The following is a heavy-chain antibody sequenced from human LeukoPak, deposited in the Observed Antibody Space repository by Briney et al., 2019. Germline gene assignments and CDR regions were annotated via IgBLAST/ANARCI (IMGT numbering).Heavy chain of an antibody. V-gene: IGHV1-18*01. CDR3: ARVFYGSGSYYPGEYYYDMDV. CDR1: GYTFTSYG. CDR2: ISAYNGNT. Sequence: GASVKVSCKASGYTFTSYGISWVRQAPGQGLEWMGWISAYNGNTNYAQKLQGRVTMTTDTSTSTAYMELRSLRSDDTAVYYCARVFYGSGSYYPGEYYYDMDVWGKGTTVTVSS. D-gene: IGHD3-10*01. J-gene: IGHJ6*03.